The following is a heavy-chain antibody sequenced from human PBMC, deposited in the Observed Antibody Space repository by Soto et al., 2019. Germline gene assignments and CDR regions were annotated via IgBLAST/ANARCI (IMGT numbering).Heavy chain of an antibody. CDR1: AGTFSSYA. Sequence: GASVKVSCKASAGTFSSYAISWVRQAPGQGLEWVGGIIPIFGTANYAQKFQGRVTITADKSTSTAYMELSSLRSEDTAVYYCARGREMGTILSAWFDPWGQGTLVTVSS. D-gene: IGHD1-1*01. J-gene: IGHJ5*02. CDR2: IIPIFGTA. CDR3: ARGREMGTILSAWFDP. V-gene: IGHV1-69*06.